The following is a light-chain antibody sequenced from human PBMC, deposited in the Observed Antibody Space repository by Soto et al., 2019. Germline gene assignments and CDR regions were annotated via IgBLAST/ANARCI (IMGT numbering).Light chain of an antibody. Sequence: EIVLTQSPGTLSLSPGERGTLSCRASRSLSSTYLAWYQQKPGQAPRLLIYGTSNRATSIPDRFSGSESGTDFTLTISRLEPEDFAVYYCHQYGSPPFTFGPGTKVDIK. V-gene: IGKV3-20*01. J-gene: IGKJ3*01. CDR1: RSLSSTY. CDR2: GTS. CDR3: HQYGSPPFT.